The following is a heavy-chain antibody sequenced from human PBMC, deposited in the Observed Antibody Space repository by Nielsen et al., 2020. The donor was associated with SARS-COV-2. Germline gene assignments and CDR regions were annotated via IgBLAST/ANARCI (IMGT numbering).Heavy chain of an antibody. CDR2: ITNTGAE. J-gene: IGHJ6*02. V-gene: IGHV3-69-1*01. CDR3: ATSAYSSSMDV. CDR1: GFTFSDHY. Sequence: GGSLRLSCAASGFTFSDHYMTWIRQTPGKGLEWISYITNTGAEYYADSVKGRFTISRDNAKNSLYLQMNSLRAEDTALYYCATSAYSSSMDVWGQGTTVTVSS. D-gene: IGHD6-6*01.